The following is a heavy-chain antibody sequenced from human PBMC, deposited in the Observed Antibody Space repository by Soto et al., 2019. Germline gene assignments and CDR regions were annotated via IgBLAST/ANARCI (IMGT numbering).Heavy chain of an antibody. V-gene: IGHV1-69*01. CDR2: IIPIFGTA. J-gene: IGHJ4*02. D-gene: IGHD6-6*01. CDR3: ARDSGSISSSPDYFDY. CDR1: GGTFSSYA. Sequence: QVQLVQSGAEVKKPGSSVNVSCKASGGTFSSYAISWVRQAPGHGLEWMGGIIPIFGTANYAQKFQGRATMTADESTSTAYMELSSLRSEDTAVDSCARDSGSISSSPDYFDYWGQGTLVTVSS.